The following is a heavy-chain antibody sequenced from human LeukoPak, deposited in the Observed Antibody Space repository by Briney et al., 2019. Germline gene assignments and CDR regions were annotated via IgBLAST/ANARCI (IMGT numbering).Heavy chain of an antibody. Sequence: GASVKVSCKASGYTFTGYYMHWVRQATGQGLEWMGWINPNSGGTSYAQKFQGRVTMTRDTSISTAYMELSRLRSDDTAVNYCARMEGTGYDILTGYYGWGVYYFDYWGQGTLVTVSS. CDR1: GYTFTGYY. CDR2: INPNSGGT. D-gene: IGHD3-9*01. V-gene: IGHV1-2*02. CDR3: ARMEGTGYDILTGYYGWGVYYFDY. J-gene: IGHJ4*02.